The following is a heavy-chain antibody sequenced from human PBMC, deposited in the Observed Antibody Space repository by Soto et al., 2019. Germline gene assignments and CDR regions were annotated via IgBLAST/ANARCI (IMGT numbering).Heavy chain of an antibody. D-gene: IGHD1-26*01. CDR1: GFTFSTYW. CDR2: INSDGTTT. V-gene: IGHV3-74*01. CDR3: ATVAHGSYSWRDN. J-gene: IGHJ4*02. Sequence: EVQLVESGGGLVQPGGSLRLSCAASGFTFSTYWMHWVRQAPGKGLVWVSRINSDGTTTTYADSVKGRFTISRDNARNTLYLQMNSLRAEDTAVYYCATVAHGSYSWRDNWGQGSLVTVSS.